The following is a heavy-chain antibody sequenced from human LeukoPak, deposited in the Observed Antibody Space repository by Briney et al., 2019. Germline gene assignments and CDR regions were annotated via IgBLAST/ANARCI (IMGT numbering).Heavy chain of an antibody. D-gene: IGHD1-26*01. CDR2: ISSSSSTI. V-gene: IGHV3-48*04. CDR1: GFTFGDYA. CDR3: ARSLRMGATSD. Sequence: HAGGSLRLSCTASGFTFGDYAMSWFRQAPGKGLEWVSYISSSSSTIYYADSVKGRFTISRDNAKNSLYLQMNSLRAEDTAVYYCARSLRMGATSDWGQGTLVTVSS. J-gene: IGHJ4*02.